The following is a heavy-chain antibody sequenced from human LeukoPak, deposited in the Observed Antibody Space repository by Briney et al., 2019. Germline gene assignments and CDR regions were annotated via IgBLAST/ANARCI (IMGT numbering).Heavy chain of an antibody. CDR1: GFTFSSYW. CDR3: ARGLFFGLFDY. J-gene: IGHJ4*02. V-gene: IGHV4-34*01. D-gene: IGHD3-3*01. CDR2: INHSGST. Sequence: PGGSLRLSCAASGFTFSSYWMHWVRQPPGKGLEWIGEINHSGSTNYNPSLKSRVTISVDTSKNQFSLKLSSVTAADTAVYYCARGLFFGLFDYWGQGTLVTVSS.